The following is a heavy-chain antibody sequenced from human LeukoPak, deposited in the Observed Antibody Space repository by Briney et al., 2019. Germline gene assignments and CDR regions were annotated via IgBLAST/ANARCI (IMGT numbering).Heavy chain of an antibody. J-gene: IGHJ1*01. Sequence: GGTLRLSCAASGFTFSSYSMNWVRQAPGMGLEGVSSISTTSTYIYYADSVKGRVTIPRHNAKNSLYLQMNSLRDEDTAVYYCTRDHCSSTSCVALNEYFQHWGQGSLVTVSS. V-gene: IGHV3-21*01. CDR1: GFTFSSYS. CDR2: ISTTSTYI. CDR3: TRDHCSSTSCVALNEYFQH. D-gene: IGHD2-2*01.